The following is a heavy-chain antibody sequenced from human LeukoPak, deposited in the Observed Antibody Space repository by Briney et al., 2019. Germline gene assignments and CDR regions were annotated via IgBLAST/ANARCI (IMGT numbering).Heavy chain of an antibody. V-gene: IGHV1-2*02. CDR1: GYTFTSYY. Sequence: ASVKVSCKASGYTFTSYYMHWVRQAPGQGLEWMGWINPNSGGTNYAQKFQGRVTMTRDTSISTAYMELSRLRSDDTAVYYCARGGYCSGGSCYFGRVSVWFDPWGQGTLVTVSS. CDR2: INPNSGGT. J-gene: IGHJ5*02. CDR3: ARGGYCSGGSCYFGRVSVWFDP. D-gene: IGHD2-15*01.